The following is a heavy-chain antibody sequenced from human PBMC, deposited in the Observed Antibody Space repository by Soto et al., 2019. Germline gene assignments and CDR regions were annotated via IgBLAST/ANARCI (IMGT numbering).Heavy chain of an antibody. V-gene: IGHV1-69*13. Sequence: SVEVCWEACGVGIGSCSRSWVRQAPGQGLEWMGGIIPIFGTANYAQKFQGRVTITADESTSTAYMELSSLRSEDTAVYYCATPGSRGRYFDWARAFDIWGQGTMVTVSS. CDR1: GVGIGSCS. J-gene: IGHJ3*02. D-gene: IGHD3-9*01. CDR3: ATPGSRGRYFDWARAFDI. CDR2: IIPIFGTA.